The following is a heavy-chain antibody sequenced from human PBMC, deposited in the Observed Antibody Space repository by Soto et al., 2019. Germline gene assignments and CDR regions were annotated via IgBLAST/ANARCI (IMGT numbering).Heavy chain of an antibody. CDR2: ISGNGDTT. D-gene: IGHD6-19*01. Sequence: EVQLLESGGGLEQPGGSLRLSCGASGFAFITYGMSWVRQAPGKGLEWVSTISGNGDTTHYADSVKGRFTISRDNSKNTVYLQMNSLRVDDTAIYYFAKVFWGVAGPVDPFEYWGQGTLVTVSS. V-gene: IGHV3-23*01. CDR3: AKVFWGVAGPVDPFEY. CDR1: GFAFITYG. J-gene: IGHJ4*02.